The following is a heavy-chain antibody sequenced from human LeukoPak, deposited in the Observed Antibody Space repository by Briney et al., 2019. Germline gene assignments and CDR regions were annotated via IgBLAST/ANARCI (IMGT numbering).Heavy chain of an antibody. CDR2: ISYDGSNK. Sequence: PGGSLRLSCAASGFTFSSYAMHWVRQAPGKGLEWVAVISYDGSNKYYADSVKGRFTISRDNSKHTLYLQMNSLRAEDTAVYYCARDSIVVVPAAIGGMDVWGQGTTVTVSS. V-gene: IGHV3-30-3*01. CDR3: ARDSIVVVPAAIGGMDV. CDR1: GFTFSSYA. J-gene: IGHJ6*02. D-gene: IGHD2-2*02.